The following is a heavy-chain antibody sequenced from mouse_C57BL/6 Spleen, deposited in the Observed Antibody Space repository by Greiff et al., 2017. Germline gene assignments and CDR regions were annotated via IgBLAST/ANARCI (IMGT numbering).Heavy chain of an antibody. Sequence: VQRVESEGGLVQPGSSMKLSCTASGFTFSDYYMAWVRQVPEKGLEWVANINYDGSSTYYLDSLKSRFIISRDNAKIILYLQMSSLKSEDTATYYCAREESNYLMDYWGQGTSVTVSS. V-gene: IGHV5-16*01. CDR1: GFTFSDYY. D-gene: IGHD2-5*01. CDR2: INYDGSST. CDR3: AREESNYLMDY. J-gene: IGHJ4*01.